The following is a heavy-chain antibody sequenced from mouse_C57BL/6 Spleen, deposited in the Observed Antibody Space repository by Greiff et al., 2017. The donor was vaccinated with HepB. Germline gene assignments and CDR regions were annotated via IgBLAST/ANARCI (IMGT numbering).Heavy chain of an antibody. CDR1: GYTFTSYW. CDR2: IYPGSGST. V-gene: IGHV1-55*01. J-gene: IGHJ1*03. Sequence: VQLQQPGAELVKPGASVKMSCKASGYTFTSYWITWVKQRPGQGLEWIGDIYPGSGSTNYNEKFKSKATLTVDTSSSTAYMQLSSLTSEDSAVYYGAREGITTVVVRGGYFDVWGTGTTVTVSS. CDR3: AREGITTVVVRGGYFDV. D-gene: IGHD1-1*01.